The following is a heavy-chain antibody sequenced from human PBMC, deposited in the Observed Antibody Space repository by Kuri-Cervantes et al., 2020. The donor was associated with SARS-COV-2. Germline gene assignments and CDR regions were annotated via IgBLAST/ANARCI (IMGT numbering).Heavy chain of an antibody. V-gene: IGHV5-51*01. D-gene: IGHD1-26*01. CDR3: ARTRGSYYTDAFDL. CDR2: IYPTDSDT. Sequence: GESLKISCKGSGFRFTTYWIGWVRQMPGKGLEWMAIIYPTDSDTRYSPSFQGQVTISADKSISTAYLQWSSLKASDSAMYYCARTRGSYYTDAFDLWGQGTMVTDSS. J-gene: IGHJ3*01. CDR1: GFRFTTYW.